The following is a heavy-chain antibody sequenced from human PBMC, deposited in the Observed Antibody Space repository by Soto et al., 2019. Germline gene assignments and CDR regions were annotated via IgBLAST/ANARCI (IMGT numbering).Heavy chain of an antibody. J-gene: IGHJ6*02. CDR3: AKGQSRPYYYYGMDV. D-gene: IGHD6-6*01. V-gene: IGHV3-30*18. CDR2: ISYDGSNK. CDR1: GFTCSSYG. Sequence: QVQLVESGGGVVQPGRSLRLSCAASGFTCSSYGMHWVRQDPGKGLEWVAVISYDGSNKYYADSVKGRFTISRDNSKNTLYLQMNSLRAEDTAVYYCAKGQSRPYYYYGMDVWGQGTTVTVSS.